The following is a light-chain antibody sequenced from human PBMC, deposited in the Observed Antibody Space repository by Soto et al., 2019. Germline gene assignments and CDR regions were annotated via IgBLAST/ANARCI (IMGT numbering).Light chain of an antibody. V-gene: IGKV3-15*01. CDR2: GAS. J-gene: IGKJ5*01. Sequence: EIVMTQAQATLSVSPWERATLSCMARQSVSSDLAWHQQKPGQARRHLIYGASNRATGIAARFSDSGSGTEITLPISSLQSEDFAVYYRQQYNNWPPITFSQGTRLEIK. CDR1: QSVSSD. CDR3: QQYNNWPPIT.